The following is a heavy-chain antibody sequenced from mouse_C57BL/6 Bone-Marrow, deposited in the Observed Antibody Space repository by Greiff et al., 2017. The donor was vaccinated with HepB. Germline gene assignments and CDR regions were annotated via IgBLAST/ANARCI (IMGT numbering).Heavy chain of an antibody. CDR3: ARGVLYYDYDEGFAY. V-gene: IGHV1-69*01. J-gene: IGHJ3*01. D-gene: IGHD2-4*01. CDR2: IDPSDSYT. Sequence: QVQLKQPGAELVMPGASVKLSCKASGYTFTSYWLHWVKQRPGQGLEWIGEIDPSDSYTNYNQKFKGKSTLTVDKSSSTAYMQLSSLPSEDSALYYCARGVLYYDYDEGFAYWGQGTLVTVSA. CDR1: GYTFTSYW.